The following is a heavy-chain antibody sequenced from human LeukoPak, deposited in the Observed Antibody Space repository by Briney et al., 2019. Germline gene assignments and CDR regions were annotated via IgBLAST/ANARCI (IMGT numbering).Heavy chain of an antibody. D-gene: IGHD6-19*01. CDR1: GGTFSSYA. Sequence: ASVKVSCKASGGTFSSYAISWVRQAPGQGLEWMGGIIPIFGTANYAQKFQGRVTITADESTSTAYMELSSLRSEDTAVYYCARDPRYSSGWGPFDYWGQGTLVTVSS. V-gene: IGHV1-69*13. CDR3: ARDPRYSSGWGPFDY. J-gene: IGHJ4*02. CDR2: IIPIFGTA.